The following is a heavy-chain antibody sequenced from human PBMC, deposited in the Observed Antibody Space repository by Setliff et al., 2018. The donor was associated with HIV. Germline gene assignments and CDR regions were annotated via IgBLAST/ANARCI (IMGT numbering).Heavy chain of an antibody. CDR3: ARDLGIPRLIDY. CDR1: GGSISSYT. Sequence: SETLSLTCTVSGGSISSYTWSWIRQPAGKGLEWIGHIYISGSTNDNPSFNSRVTISRDTSKNQFSLKMSSVTAADTAMYYGARDLGIPRLIDYWGQGALVTVSS. J-gene: IGHJ4*02. V-gene: IGHV4-4*07. D-gene: IGHD1-1*01. CDR2: IYISGST.